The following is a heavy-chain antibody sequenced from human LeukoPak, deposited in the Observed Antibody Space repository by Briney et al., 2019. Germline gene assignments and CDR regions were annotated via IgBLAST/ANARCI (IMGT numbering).Heavy chain of an antibody. CDR2: ISSSSDYI. D-gene: IGHD2/OR15-2a*01. Sequence: GGSLRHTCGASGFTFSSYAMSWVRQAPGKGLEWVSAISSSSDYIYYADSVKGRFTISRDNAKNSLYLQMKSLRAEDTAVYYCARGKTSQNIVTRKTYNWFDPWGQGTLVTVSS. CDR1: GFTFSSYA. V-gene: IGHV3-21*01. J-gene: IGHJ5*02. CDR3: ARGKTSQNIVTRKTYNWFDP.